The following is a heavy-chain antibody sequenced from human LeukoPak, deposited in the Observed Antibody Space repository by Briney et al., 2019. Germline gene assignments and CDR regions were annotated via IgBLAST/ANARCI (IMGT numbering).Heavy chain of an antibody. D-gene: IGHD3-10*01. CDR2: IYYSGST. V-gene: IGHV4-39*01. CDR3: ARLGYYYGY. J-gene: IGHJ3*01. CDR1: GVSISSSPNY. Sequence: SETLSLTCSVSGVSISSSPNYWGWLGQPRGKRHACIGIIYYSGSTYYNPSLPTPVTLSVDTSKFQFSPKPRSVPAPDSAVSYFARLGYYYGYWGQGTMVPASS.